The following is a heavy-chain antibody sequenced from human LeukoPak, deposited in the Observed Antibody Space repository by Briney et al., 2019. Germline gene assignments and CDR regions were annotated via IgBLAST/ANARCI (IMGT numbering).Heavy chain of an antibody. J-gene: IGHJ4*02. Sequence: SVKVSCKASGGTFSSYAISRVRQAPGQGLEWMGRIIPIFGTANYAQKFQGRVTITTDESTSTAYMELSSLRSEDTAVYYCARESDVDTAMVWGYYFDYWGQGSLVTVSS. CDR3: ARESDVDTAMVWGYYFDY. V-gene: IGHV1-69*05. CDR2: IIPIFGTA. D-gene: IGHD5-18*01. CDR1: GGTFSSYA.